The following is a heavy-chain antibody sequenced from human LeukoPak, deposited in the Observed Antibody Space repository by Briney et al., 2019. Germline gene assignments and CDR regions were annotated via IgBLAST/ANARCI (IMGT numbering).Heavy chain of an antibody. Sequence: PGGSLRLSCAASGFTFSSYSMNWVRQAPGKGLEWVSYISSSSSTIYYADSVKGRFTISRDNAKNSLYLQMNSLRAEDTAVYYCARDHLLLEELFTVGFDYWGQGTLVTVSS. J-gene: IGHJ4*02. CDR1: GFTFSSYS. CDR2: ISSSSSTI. D-gene: IGHD3-16*01. V-gene: IGHV3-48*04. CDR3: ARDHLLLEELFTVGFDY.